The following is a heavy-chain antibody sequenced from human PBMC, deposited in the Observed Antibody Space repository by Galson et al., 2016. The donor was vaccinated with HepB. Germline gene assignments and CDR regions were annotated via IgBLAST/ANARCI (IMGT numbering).Heavy chain of an antibody. Sequence: SLRLSCAVSGFTVGNNFMTWVRQAPGKGLEWVSVIYSGGSTKYADSVKGRFTLSRDNAKNTVYLQMDSLRAEDTAVYYCTRPRGAHNWLDPWGQGTLVIVSS. V-gene: IGHV3-53*01. D-gene: IGHD3-10*01. CDR1: GFTVGNNF. J-gene: IGHJ5*02. CDR2: IYSGGST. CDR3: TRPRGAHNWLDP.